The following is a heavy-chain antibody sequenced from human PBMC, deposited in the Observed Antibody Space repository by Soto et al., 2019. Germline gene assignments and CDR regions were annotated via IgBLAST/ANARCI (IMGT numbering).Heavy chain of an antibody. CDR3: ARGGFDYGFDLCFDY. J-gene: IGHJ4*02. CDR1: GYTFTGYY. CDR2: INPNSGGT. V-gene: IGHV1-2*04. Sequence: ASVKVSCKASGYTFTGYYMHWVRQAPGQGLEWMGWINPNSGGTNYAQKFQGWVTMTRDTSISTAYMELSRLRSDDTAVYYCARGGFDYGFDLCFDYWGQGTLVTVSS. D-gene: IGHD4-17*01.